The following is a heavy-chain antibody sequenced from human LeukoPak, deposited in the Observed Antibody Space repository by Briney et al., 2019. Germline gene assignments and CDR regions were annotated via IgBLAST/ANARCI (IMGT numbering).Heavy chain of an antibody. V-gene: IGHV3-21*01. J-gene: IGHJ4*02. D-gene: IGHD6-19*01. CDR2: ISSSSSYI. Sequence: GGSPRLSCAASGFTFSSYSMNWVRQAPGKGLEWVSSISSSSSYIYYADSVKGRFTISRDNAKNSLYLQMNSLRAEDTAVYYCASEAVAGTFDYWGQGTLVTVSS. CDR1: GFTFSSYS. CDR3: ASEAVAGTFDY.